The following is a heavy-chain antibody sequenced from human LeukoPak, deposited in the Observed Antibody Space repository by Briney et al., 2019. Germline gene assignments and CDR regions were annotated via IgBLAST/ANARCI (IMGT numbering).Heavy chain of an antibody. CDR1: GFTFCTYG. CDR2: SSYDGSNR. V-gene: IGHV3-30*03. CDR3: ARGSAYSDYYYYGMDV. J-gene: IGHJ6*02. D-gene: IGHD4-11*01. Sequence: PGGSLRLSCAASGFTFCTYGMHWVRQAPGKGLEWLAVSSYDGSNRFHADSVKGRFTISRDNSKNTLYLQMNSLRPEDTADYYCARGSAYSDYYYYGMDVWGQGTTVTVS.